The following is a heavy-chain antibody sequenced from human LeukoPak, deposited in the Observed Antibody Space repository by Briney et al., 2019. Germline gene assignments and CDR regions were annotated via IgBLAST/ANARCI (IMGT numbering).Heavy chain of an antibody. CDR1: GGSFSGYY. Sequence: SETLSLTCAVYGGSFSGYYWSWIRQPPGKGLEWIGEINHSGSTNYNPSLKSRVTISVDTSKNQFSLKLSSVTAADTAVYYCARGAVAGREFDYWGQGNLVTVSS. J-gene: IGHJ4*02. V-gene: IGHV4-34*01. D-gene: IGHD6-19*01. CDR3: ARGAVAGREFDY. CDR2: INHSGST.